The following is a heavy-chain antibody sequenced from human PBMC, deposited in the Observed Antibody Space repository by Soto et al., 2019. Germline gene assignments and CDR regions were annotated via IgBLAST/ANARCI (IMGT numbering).Heavy chain of an antibody. CDR1: GGTFNTYA. Sequence: QVQLVQSGAEMKKPGSSVKVSCQSSGGTFNTYAMNWVRQAPGQGPEWMGDISPMFGAANYAPKFQGRVTITADESTGTSYMHLSSLPSADTALYFCAREVQVHTPAFVYWGQGTLVTVSS. CDR3: AREVQVHTPAFVY. D-gene: IGHD3-10*01. CDR2: ISPMFGAA. J-gene: IGHJ4*02. V-gene: IGHV1-69*19.